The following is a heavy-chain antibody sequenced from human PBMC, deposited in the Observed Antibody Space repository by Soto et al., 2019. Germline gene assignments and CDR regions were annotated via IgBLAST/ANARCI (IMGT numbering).Heavy chain of an antibody. D-gene: IGHD6-19*01. CDR2: IIVGNGKT. CDR3: ARKTAVTDYYFDY. J-gene: IGHJ4*02. Sequence: ASVKVSCKASGYTFPAYTMNWVRQAPGQRPEWMGWIIVGNGKTRYSQKFQGRVTFTRDTTASTVYLELSSLRSEDTAMYYCARKTAVTDYYFDYWGQGTLVTVSS. V-gene: IGHV1-3*01. CDR1: GYTFPAYT.